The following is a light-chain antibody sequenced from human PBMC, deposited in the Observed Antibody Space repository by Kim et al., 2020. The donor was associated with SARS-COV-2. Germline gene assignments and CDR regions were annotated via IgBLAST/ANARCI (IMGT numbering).Light chain of an antibody. CDR3: QSYDSSLSGSYV. CDR1: TSNIGAGYD. CDR2: GNS. V-gene: IGLV1-40*01. Sequence: VTIPGTGSTSNIGAGYDVHWYQQLPGTAPKLLIYGNSNRPSGVPDRCSGSKSGTSASLAITGLQAEDEADYYCQSYDSSLSGSYVFGTGTKVTVL. J-gene: IGLJ1*01.